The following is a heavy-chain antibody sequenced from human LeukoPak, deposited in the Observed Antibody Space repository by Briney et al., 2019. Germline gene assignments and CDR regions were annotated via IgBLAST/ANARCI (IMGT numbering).Heavy chain of an antibody. CDR3: ASISGYSSGWSEYFQH. CDR1: GYTFTSYD. J-gene: IGHJ1*01. CDR2: MNPNSGNT. D-gene: IGHD6-19*01. Sequence: GASVQVSCKAAGYTFTSYDINWVRPATGQGLEWMGWMNPNSGNTGYAQKFQGRVTMTRNTSISTAYMELSSLRSEDTAVYYCASISGYSSGWSEYFQHWGQGTLVTVSS. V-gene: IGHV1-8*01.